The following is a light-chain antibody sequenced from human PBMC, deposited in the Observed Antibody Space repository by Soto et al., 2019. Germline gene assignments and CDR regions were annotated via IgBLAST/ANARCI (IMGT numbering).Light chain of an antibody. Sequence: DIQLTQSPSFLPTSVGDRVRITCRASQDITSYLAWYQQKPGKAPKLLIYAAVTLQSGVPSRFSGSGSGTEFTLTISSLQPEDFATYYCQQVNSYPFTFGQGTRLEIK. CDR2: AAV. CDR1: QDITSY. CDR3: QQVNSYPFT. V-gene: IGKV1-9*01. J-gene: IGKJ5*01.